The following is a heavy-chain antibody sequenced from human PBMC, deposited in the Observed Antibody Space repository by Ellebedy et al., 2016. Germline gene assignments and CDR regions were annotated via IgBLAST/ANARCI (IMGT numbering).Heavy chain of an antibody. CDR1: GFTVSNDY. V-gene: IGHV3-66*01. D-gene: IGHD6-13*01. CDR2: ILAGGNT. J-gene: IGHJ4*02. CDR3: ARDTLESSSWSFDF. Sequence: GESLKISCAASGFTVSNDYISWVRQAPGKGLEWVSSILAGGNTFYADSLKGRFTISRDNSKNTVYLQMDTLRAEDTAVYYCARDTLESSSWSFDFWGQGTRVTVSS.